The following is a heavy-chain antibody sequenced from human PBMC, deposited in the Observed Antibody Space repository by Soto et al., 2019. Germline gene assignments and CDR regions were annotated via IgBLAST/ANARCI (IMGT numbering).Heavy chain of an antibody. CDR3: AREGDIVVVPAAFDY. D-gene: IGHD2-2*01. CDR2: INPNSGGT. Sequence: VASVKVSCKASGYTFTGYYMHWVRQAPGQGLEWMGWINPNSGGTNYAQKFQGWVTMTRDTSISTAYMELSRLRSDDTAVYYCAREGDIVVVPAAFDYWGQGTLVTVSS. CDR1: GYTFTGYY. J-gene: IGHJ4*02. V-gene: IGHV1-2*04.